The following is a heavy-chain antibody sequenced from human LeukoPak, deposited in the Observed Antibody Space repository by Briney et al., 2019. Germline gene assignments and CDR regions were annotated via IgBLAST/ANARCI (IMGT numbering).Heavy chain of an antibody. CDR2: IWYDETNK. CDR3: ARRDGYDFDY. CDR1: GVTVRSTY. J-gene: IGHJ4*02. D-gene: IGHD5-24*01. Sequence: PGGSLRLSCAVSGVTVRSTYMSWVRQAPGKGLEWVAVIWYDETNKYYADSVKGRFTISRDNSKNTLYLQMNSLSAEDTAVYYCARRDGYDFDYWGQGTLVTVSS. V-gene: IGHV3-33*08.